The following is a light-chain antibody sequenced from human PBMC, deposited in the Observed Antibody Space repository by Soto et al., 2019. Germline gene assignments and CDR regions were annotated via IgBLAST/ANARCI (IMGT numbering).Light chain of an antibody. V-gene: IGKV3-20*01. CDR1: QTGSSKY. J-gene: IGKJ1*01. CDR2: GTT. Sequence: IVLTQSPGTVSLSPGERATLSCRASQTGSSKYLAWYKQKPGQXPRLLXXGTTTRATGVPDRFSGSGSGTDFTLTIKRMEPEDSAMYFCQHYIASQWTFGQWTFGQGTKVDIK. CDR3: QHYIASQWTFGQWT.